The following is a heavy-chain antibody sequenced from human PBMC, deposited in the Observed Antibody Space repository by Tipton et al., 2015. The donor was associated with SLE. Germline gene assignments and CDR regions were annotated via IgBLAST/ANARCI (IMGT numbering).Heavy chain of an antibody. V-gene: IGHV4-34*01. D-gene: IGHD1-1*01. CDR1: GGSFSGYY. Sequence: TLSLTCAVYGGSFSGYYWNWIRQPPGKGLEWIGEINHSGSTNYNPSPKSRVTISVDTSKNQFSLRLSSVTAADTAVYYCARAPGLERSYSYFYYMDVWGKGTTVTVSS. CDR3: ARAPGLERSYSYFYYMDV. CDR2: INHSGST. J-gene: IGHJ6*03.